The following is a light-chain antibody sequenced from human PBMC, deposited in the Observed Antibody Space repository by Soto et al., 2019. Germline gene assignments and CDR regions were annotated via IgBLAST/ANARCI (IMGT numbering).Light chain of an antibody. Sequence: TQSPGTLSLSPGERATLSCRASQSVSSSYLAWYQQKPGQAPRLLIYGASSRATDIPDRITGSGSGTDFTLTISRLEPEDFAVYYCQHYGSTPWKFGQGTKVDIK. CDR3: QHYGSTPWK. CDR2: GAS. CDR1: QSVSSSY. V-gene: IGKV3-20*01. J-gene: IGKJ1*01.